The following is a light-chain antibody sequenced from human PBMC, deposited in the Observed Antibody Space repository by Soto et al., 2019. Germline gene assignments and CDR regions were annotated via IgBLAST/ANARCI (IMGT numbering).Light chain of an antibody. CDR2: GAS. V-gene: IGKV3-20*01. Sequence: ENVLTQSPGTLSLSPGERATLSCRASQTVSSYLTWYQQRPGQAPRLLISGASRRATGIPDRFSGSGSGTDFTLTISRLEPEDFALYYCQQYGTSPITFGQGTRLE. CDR1: QTVSSY. CDR3: QQYGTSPIT. J-gene: IGKJ5*01.